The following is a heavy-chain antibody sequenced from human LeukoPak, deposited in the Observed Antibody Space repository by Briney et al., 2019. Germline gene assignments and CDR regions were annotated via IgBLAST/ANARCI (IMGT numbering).Heavy chain of an antibody. CDR3: ARGLTMVRGVSGGFDY. CDR1: GGSFSGYY. D-gene: IGHD3-10*01. Sequence: SETLSLTCAVYGGSFSGYYWSWIRQPPGKGLEWIGEINHSGSTNYNPSLKSRVTISVDTSKNQFSLKLSSVTAADTAVYYCARGLTMVRGVSGGFDYWGQGTLVTVSS. V-gene: IGHV4-34*01. J-gene: IGHJ4*02. CDR2: INHSGST.